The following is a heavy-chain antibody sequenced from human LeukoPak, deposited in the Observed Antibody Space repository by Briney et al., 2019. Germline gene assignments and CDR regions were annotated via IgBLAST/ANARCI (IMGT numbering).Heavy chain of an antibody. CDR2: IKSKTDGGTT. CDR1: GFTFSNAW. V-gene: IGHV3-15*01. Sequence: PGGSLRLSCAASGFTFSNAWMSWVRQAPGKGLEWVGRIKSKTDGGTTDCAAPVKGRFTISRDDSKNTLYLQMNSLKTEDTAVYYCTTAVVVIGPDAFDIWGQGTMVTVSS. J-gene: IGHJ3*02. CDR3: TTAVVVIGPDAFDI. D-gene: IGHD3-22*01.